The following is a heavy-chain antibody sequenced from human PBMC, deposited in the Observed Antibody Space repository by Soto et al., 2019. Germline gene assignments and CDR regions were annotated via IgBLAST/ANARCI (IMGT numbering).Heavy chain of an antibody. V-gene: IGHV2-5*02. CDR3: AHRRGKVGSLDC. Sequence: QITLKESGPTLVKPTQTLTLTCTFSGFSLSTSGVGVGWIRQPPGKALEWLALIYWDDDKRYSPSLKSRLTITQDTSKNQVVLTITNMDPVDTAKYYCAHRRGKVGSLDCWGQGTLVTVSS. CDR1: GFSLSTSGVG. D-gene: IGHD2-15*01. J-gene: IGHJ4*02. CDR2: IYWDDDK.